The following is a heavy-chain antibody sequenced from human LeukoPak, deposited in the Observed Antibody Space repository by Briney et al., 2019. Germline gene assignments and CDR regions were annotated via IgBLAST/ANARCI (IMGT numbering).Heavy chain of an antibody. CDR2: INSDGSST. CDR3: ARDHEGYLYYMDV. Sequence: QAGGSLRLSCAASGFTFSSYWMHWVRQAPGKGLVWVSRINSDGSSTSYADSVKGRFTISRDNSKNTLYLQMNSLRAEDTAVYYCARDHEGYLYYMDVWGKGTTVTVSS. V-gene: IGHV3-74*01. CDR1: GFTFSSYW. D-gene: IGHD5-12*01. J-gene: IGHJ6*03.